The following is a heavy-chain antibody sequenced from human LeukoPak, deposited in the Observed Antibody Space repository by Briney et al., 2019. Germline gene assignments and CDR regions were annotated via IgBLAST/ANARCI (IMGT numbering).Heavy chain of an antibody. Sequence: PSETLSLTCSVSGASISSYHWSWIRQPPGKGPEWIGDMYHSGSPNYNPSLYSRLTISIDTSNSQFSLRLTSVTAADTAVYYCARGGHYDTSGYYAVVDLWGQGTLVTVSS. CDR3: ARGGHYDTSGYYAVVDL. CDR1: GASISSYH. D-gene: IGHD3-22*01. V-gene: IGHV4-59*01. CDR2: MYHSGSP. J-gene: IGHJ5*02.